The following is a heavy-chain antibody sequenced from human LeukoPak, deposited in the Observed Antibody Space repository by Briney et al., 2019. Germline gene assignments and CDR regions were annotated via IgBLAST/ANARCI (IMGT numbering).Heavy chain of an antibody. V-gene: IGHV4-31*03. J-gene: IGHJ6*02. D-gene: IGHD3-22*01. Sequence: SETLSLTCTVSGGSISSGGYYWSWIRQHPGKGLEWIGYIYYSGSTYYNPSLKSRVTISVDTSKNQFSLKLSSVTAADTAVYYCARGYYDRRYGMDVWGQGTTVTVSS. CDR2: IYYSGST. CDR1: GGSISSGGYY. CDR3: ARGYYDRRYGMDV.